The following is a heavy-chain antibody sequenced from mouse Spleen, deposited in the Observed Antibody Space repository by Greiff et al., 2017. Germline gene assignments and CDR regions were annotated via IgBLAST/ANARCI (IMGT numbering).Heavy chain of an antibody. Sequence: EVKLVESGGGLVKPGGSLKLSCAASGFTFSDYGMHWVRQAPEKGLEWVAYISSGSSTIYYADTVKGRFTISRDNAKNTLFLQMTSLRSEDTAMYYCARGNWEYFDYWGQGTTLTVSS. D-gene: IGHD4-1*01. CDR2: ISSGSSTI. V-gene: IGHV5-17*01. CDR1: GFTFSDYG. J-gene: IGHJ2*01. CDR3: ARGNWEYFDY.